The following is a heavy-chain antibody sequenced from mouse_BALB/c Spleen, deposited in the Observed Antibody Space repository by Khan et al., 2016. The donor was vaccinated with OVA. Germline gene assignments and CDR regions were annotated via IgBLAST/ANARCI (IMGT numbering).Heavy chain of an antibody. J-gene: IGHJ2*01. CDR3: ARKGLRWDFDY. CDR2: INPSTAYT. CDR1: GYTFINYW. V-gene: IGHV1-7*01. Sequence: QVQLKQSGAELAKPGASVKMSCKASGYTFINYWILWVKQRPGQGLEWIGYINPSTAYTEYNQNFKDKATLTADKSSRTAYMQLSSLTSEDSAVDYCARKGLRWDFDYWGQGTTVTVSS. D-gene: IGHD1-1*01.